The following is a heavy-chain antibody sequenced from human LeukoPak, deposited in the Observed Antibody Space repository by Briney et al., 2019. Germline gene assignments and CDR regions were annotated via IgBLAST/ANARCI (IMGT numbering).Heavy chain of an antibody. V-gene: IGHV3-23*01. Sequence: GGSLRLSCAASGFTFSSYAMSWVRQAPGKGLEWVSAIGGSGGSTYYADSVKGRFTISRDNSKNTLYLQMNSLRAEDTAVYYCAKDLCSSTSCYSGFDYWGQGTLVTVSS. CDR2: IGGSGGST. J-gene: IGHJ4*02. D-gene: IGHD2-2*02. CDR1: GFTFSSYA. CDR3: AKDLCSSTSCYSGFDY.